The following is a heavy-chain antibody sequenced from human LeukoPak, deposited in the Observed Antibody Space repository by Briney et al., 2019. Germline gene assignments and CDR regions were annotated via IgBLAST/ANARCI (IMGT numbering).Heavy chain of an antibody. CDR1: GYTFTDYT. CDR3: ANPRYDSSGYYYVD. J-gene: IGHJ4*02. Sequence: ASVKVSCKASGYTFTDYTMHWLRQAPGQRLDWMGWINGGSGNTKYSPEFQGRVTITRDTSASTAYMELSSLRSEDAAVYYCANPRYDSSGYYYVDWGQGTLVTVSS. V-gene: IGHV1-3*01. D-gene: IGHD3-22*01. CDR2: INGGSGNT.